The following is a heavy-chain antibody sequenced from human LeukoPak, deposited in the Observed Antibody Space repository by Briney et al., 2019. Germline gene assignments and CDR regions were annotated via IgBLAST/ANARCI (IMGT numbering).Heavy chain of an antibody. CDR3: AKTLGRGRGMDV. CDR1: GFTFSSYA. Sequence: PGGSLRLSCAASGFTFSSYAMSWVRQAPGKGLEWDSVISGSGGSTYYADSVKGRFTISRDNSKNTLYLQMNSLRAEDTAVYYCAKTLGRGRGMDVWGKGTTVTVSS. CDR2: ISGSGGST. V-gene: IGHV3-23*01. D-gene: IGHD3-10*01. J-gene: IGHJ6*04.